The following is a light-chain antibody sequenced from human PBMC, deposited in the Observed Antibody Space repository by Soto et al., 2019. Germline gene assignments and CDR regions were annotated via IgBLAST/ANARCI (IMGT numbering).Light chain of an antibody. Sequence: QSVLTQPPSASGTPGQRVTISCSGSSSNIGSNYVYWYQQLPGTAPKLVMYRNNQRPSGVPDRFSGSKSGASASLAISGLRSEDEADYYCASWDDSLSVWFGTGTKVTVL. J-gene: IGLJ1*01. CDR1: SSNIGSNY. V-gene: IGLV1-47*01. CDR3: ASWDDSLSVW. CDR2: RNN.